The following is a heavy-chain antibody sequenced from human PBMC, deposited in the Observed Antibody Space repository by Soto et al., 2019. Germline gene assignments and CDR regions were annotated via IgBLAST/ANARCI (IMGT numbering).Heavy chain of an antibody. V-gene: IGHV1-18*01. D-gene: IGHD3-10*01. CDR3: ACGVGSGTYYYLGDWCDP. J-gene: IGHJ5*02. Sequence: QVQLVQSGAEVKKPGASVKVSCKASGYTFTNYGISWVRQAPGQGLEWMGWINTYNGNTNHAQKLQGRVTMTTYTSTSSAYRELRSLRSDDTAVYYCACGVGSGTYYYLGDWCDPWGQGTLVTVSS. CDR2: INTYNGNT. CDR1: GYTFTNYG.